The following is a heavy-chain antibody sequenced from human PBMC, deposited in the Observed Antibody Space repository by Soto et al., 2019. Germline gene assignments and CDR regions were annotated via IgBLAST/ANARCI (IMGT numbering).Heavy chain of an antibody. Sequence: SETLSLTCAVSGGSISSGGYSWSWIRQPPGKGLEWIGYIYHSGSTFYNPSLKSRVTISVDTSKNQFSLKLSSATAADTAVYYCARADYGDSEKENWFDPWGQGTLVTVSS. V-gene: IGHV4-30-2*05. D-gene: IGHD4-17*01. CDR1: GGSISSGGYS. CDR2: IYHSGST. CDR3: ARADYGDSEKENWFDP. J-gene: IGHJ5*02.